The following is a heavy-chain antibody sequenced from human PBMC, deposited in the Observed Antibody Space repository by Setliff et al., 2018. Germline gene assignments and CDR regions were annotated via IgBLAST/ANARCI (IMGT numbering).Heavy chain of an antibody. D-gene: IGHD2-15*01. CDR2: ISA. Sequence: ASVKVSCKASGYAFGSSGISWVRQAPGQGLEWMGWISAYARKFQGRVIMTTDTSTNTAYMELRSLRSDDTAIYYCARGPPEFVVAPAEGKFDYWGQGTLVTVSS. V-gene: IGHV1-18*01. CDR1: GYAFGSSG. CDR3: ARGPPEFVVAPAEGKFDY. J-gene: IGHJ4*02.